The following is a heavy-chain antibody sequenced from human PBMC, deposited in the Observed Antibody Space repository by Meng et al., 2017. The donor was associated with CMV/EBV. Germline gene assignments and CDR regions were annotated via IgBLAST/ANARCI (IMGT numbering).Heavy chain of an antibody. CDR1: GRSIIRGSYY. CDR2: IYYSGST. CDR3: ARGGIAEAGLH. Sequence: LQLQESVPGLARPSETLSLTCTVSGRSIIRGSYYWGCIRQPPGKGLEWIGSIYYSGSTYYNPARKSRVTISVDTSKNQFSLRLSSVTAADTAVYYCARGGIAEAGLHWGQGTLVTVSS. J-gene: IGHJ4*02. V-gene: IGHV4-39*07. D-gene: IGHD6-13*01.